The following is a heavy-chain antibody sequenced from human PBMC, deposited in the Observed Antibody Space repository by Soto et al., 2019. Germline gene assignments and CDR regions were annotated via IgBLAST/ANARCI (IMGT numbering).Heavy chain of an antibody. CDR3: ATAKDDFWFHYGMDV. CDR1: GFTFSSYS. Sequence: GGSLRLSCAASGFTFSSYSMNWVRQAPGKGLEWVSSISSSSSYIYYADSVKCRFTISRDNAKNSLYLQMNSLRAEDTAVYYCATAKDDFWFHYGMDVWGQGTTVTVSS. D-gene: IGHD3-3*01. J-gene: IGHJ6*02. CDR2: ISSSSSYI. V-gene: IGHV3-21*01.